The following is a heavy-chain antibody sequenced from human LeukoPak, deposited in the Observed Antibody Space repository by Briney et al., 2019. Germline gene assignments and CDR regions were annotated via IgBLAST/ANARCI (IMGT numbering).Heavy chain of an antibody. J-gene: IGHJ6*03. CDR1: GGTFSSYA. CDR2: IIPIFGTA. D-gene: IGHD3-9*01. Sequence: SVKVSCKASGGTFSSYAISWVRQAPGQGLEWMGGIIPIFGTANYAQKFQGRVTITADESTSTAYMELSSLRSEDTAVYYCARSSDNYDILTGYFDYYYYYMDVWGKGTTVTISS. V-gene: IGHV1-69*13. CDR3: ARSSDNYDILTGYFDYYYYYMDV.